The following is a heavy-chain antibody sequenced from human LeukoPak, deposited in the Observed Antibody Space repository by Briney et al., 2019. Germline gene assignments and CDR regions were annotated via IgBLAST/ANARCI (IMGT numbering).Heavy chain of an antibody. CDR2: ISSSSSTI. CDR3: ASCPRYCSSTSCYGALSYYYYYMDV. Sequence: GGSLRLSCAASGFTFSSYSMNWVRQAPGKGLEWVSYISSSSSTIYYADSVKGRFTISRDNAKNSLYLQMNSLRAEDTAVYYCASCPRYCSSTSCYGALSYYYYYMDVWGKGTTVTVSS. CDR1: GFTFSSYS. V-gene: IGHV3-48*01. D-gene: IGHD2-2*01. J-gene: IGHJ6*03.